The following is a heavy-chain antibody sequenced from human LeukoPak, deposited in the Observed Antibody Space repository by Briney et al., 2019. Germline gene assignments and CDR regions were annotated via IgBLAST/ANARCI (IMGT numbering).Heavy chain of an antibody. V-gene: IGHV3-23*01. CDR1: GFTFSSYA. J-gene: IGHJ4*02. D-gene: IGHD6-6*01. CDR2: ISGSGGST. CDR3: ATSIAARRKPFDY. Sequence: PGGSLRLSCAASGFTFSSYAMSWVRQASGKGLEWVSAISGSGGSTYYADSVKGRFTISRDNSKNTLYLQMNSLRAEDTAVYYCATSIAARRKPFDYWGQGTLVTVSS.